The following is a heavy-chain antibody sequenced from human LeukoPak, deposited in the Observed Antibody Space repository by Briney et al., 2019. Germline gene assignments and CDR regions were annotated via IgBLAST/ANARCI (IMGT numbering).Heavy chain of an antibody. D-gene: IGHD2-21*01. Sequence: GGSLRLSCAASGFSFGGFGVNWVRQAPGKGLEWISYIGSSGSAGGNIYYAVSVKGRFTVSRDNAKDSLFLQMNSLQDADTAVYYCARAPTPYFTYYMDVWGKGTTVTVSS. J-gene: IGHJ6*03. CDR1: GFSFGGFG. CDR3: ARAPTPYFTYYMDV. V-gene: IGHV3-48*02. CDR2: IGSSGSAGGNI.